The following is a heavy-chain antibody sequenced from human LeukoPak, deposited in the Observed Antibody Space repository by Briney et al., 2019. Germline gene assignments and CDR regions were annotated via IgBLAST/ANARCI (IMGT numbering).Heavy chain of an antibody. CDR2: INTDGSST. V-gene: IGHV3-74*01. CDR1: GFTFSSYW. J-gene: IGHJ4*02. Sequence: PGGSLRLSCAASGFTFSSYWMHWVRQAPGKGLVWVSRINTDGSSTSYADSVKGRFAISRDNAKNSLYLQMNSLRAEDTAVYYCARDPFPFDFWSGYLTMTYPAYFDYWGQGTLVTVSS. CDR3: ARDPFPFDFWSGYLTMTYPAYFDY. D-gene: IGHD3-3*01.